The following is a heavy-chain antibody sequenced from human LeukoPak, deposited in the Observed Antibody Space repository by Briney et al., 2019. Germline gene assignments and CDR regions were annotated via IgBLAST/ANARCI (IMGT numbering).Heavy chain of an antibody. CDR3: ARQYSGSAFDI. D-gene: IGHD1-26*01. J-gene: IGHJ3*02. Sequence: SETLSLTCTVSGGSISSSSYYWGWIRQPPGKGLEWIGSIYYSGSTYYNPSLKSRVTISVDTSKNQFSLKLSSVTAADTAVYYCARQYSGSAFDIWGQGTMVTVSS. V-gene: IGHV4-39*01. CDR2: IYYSGST. CDR1: GGSISSSSYY.